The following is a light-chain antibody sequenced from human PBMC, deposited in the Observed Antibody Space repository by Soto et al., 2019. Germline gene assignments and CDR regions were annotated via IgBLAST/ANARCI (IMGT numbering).Light chain of an antibody. CDR1: QGISSY. CDR3: QQLNSYPPGT. J-gene: IGKJ2*01. Sequence: IQLTQSPSSLSASVGVRVTITCRASQGISSYLAWYQQKPGKAPKLLIYAASTLQSGVPSRFSGSGSGTDFTLTISSLQPEDFATYYCQQLNSYPPGTFGQGTKLEIK. CDR2: AAS. V-gene: IGKV1-9*01.